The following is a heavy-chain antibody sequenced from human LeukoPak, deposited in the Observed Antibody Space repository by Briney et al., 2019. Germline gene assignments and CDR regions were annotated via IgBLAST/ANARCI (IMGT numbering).Heavy chain of an antibody. Sequence: SETLSLTCTVSGGSISSYYWSWIRQPPGKGLEWIGEINHSGSTNYNPSLKSRVTISVDTSKNQFSLKLSSVTAADTAVYYCARGHGPPTDIVVVVAAIHFDYWGQGTLVTVSS. CDR3: ARGHGPPTDIVVVVAAIHFDY. D-gene: IGHD2-15*01. V-gene: IGHV4-34*01. J-gene: IGHJ4*02. CDR2: INHSGST. CDR1: GGSISSYY.